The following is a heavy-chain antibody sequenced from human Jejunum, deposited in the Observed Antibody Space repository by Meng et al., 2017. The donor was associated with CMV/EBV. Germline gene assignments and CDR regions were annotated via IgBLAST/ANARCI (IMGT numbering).Heavy chain of an antibody. J-gene: IGHJ4*02. Sequence: QVRLVVSGSELKKPGASVNVSCKACGYTFTSYSMNWVRQAPGPGLEWMGWINTNTGNPTYAQGFTGRFVFSLDTSVSTAYLQISSLKAEDTAVYYCARDKIAVAGITGDYWGQGTLVTVSS. CDR3: ARDKIAVAGITGDY. CDR2: INTNTGNP. V-gene: IGHV7-4-1*02. CDR1: GYTFTSYS. D-gene: IGHD6-19*01.